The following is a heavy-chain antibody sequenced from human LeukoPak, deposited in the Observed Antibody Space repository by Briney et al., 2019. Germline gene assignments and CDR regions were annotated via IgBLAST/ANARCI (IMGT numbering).Heavy chain of an antibody. CDR3: ARASLYSGSYYIGY. V-gene: IGHV4-34*01. D-gene: IGHD1-26*01. Sequence: SETLSLTCAVYGGSFSGYYWSWIRQPPGKGLEWIGEINHSGSTNYNPSLKSRVTISVDTSKNQFSLKLSSVTAADTAVYYCARASLYSGSYYIGYWGQGTLVTVSS. CDR2: INHSGST. CDR1: GGSFSGYY. J-gene: IGHJ4*02.